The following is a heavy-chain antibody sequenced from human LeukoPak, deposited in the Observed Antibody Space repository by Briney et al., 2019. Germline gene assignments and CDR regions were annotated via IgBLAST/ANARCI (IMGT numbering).Heavy chain of an antibody. V-gene: IGHV3-48*03. Sequence: GGSLRLSCAASGFTFSSYEMNWVRQAPGKGLEWVSYISSSGSTIYYADSVKGRFTISRDNAKNSLYLQMNSLRAEDTAVYYCARDPPSRGTRYFDYWGRGILVTVSS. CDR3: ARDPPSRGTRYFDY. CDR1: GFTFSSYE. J-gene: IGHJ4*02. CDR2: ISSSGSTI. D-gene: IGHD3-16*01.